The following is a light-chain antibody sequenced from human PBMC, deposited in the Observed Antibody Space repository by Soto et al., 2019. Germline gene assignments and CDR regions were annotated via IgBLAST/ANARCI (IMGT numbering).Light chain of an antibody. CDR2: AAS. Sequence: DIQMTQSPSSLSASVGNRVTITCRASQSISNYLNWYQQKPGKAPKLLIYAASSLQSGVPSRFSGSGSGTYFTLTISSLQLEDFATYYCQQSYSTAWTFGQGTKVAIK. J-gene: IGKJ1*01. CDR1: QSISNY. CDR3: QQSYSTAWT. V-gene: IGKV1-39*01.